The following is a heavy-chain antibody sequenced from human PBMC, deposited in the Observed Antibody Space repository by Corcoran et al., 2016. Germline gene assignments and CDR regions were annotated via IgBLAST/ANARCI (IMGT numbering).Heavy chain of an antibody. V-gene: IGHV1-2*02. CDR1: GYTFTGYY. CDR3: ASDMSWGSGSARFDY. Sequence: QVQLMQSGAEVKKPGASEKVSCKASGYTFTGYYMHWVRQAPGQGLTWMGWINPHSGVTYYAQNFQGRVTMTTDTSISTAYMELSRLKSDDTAVYYCASDMSWGSGSARFDYWGQGTLVTVSS. CDR2: INPHSGVT. J-gene: IGHJ4*02. D-gene: IGHD1-26*01.